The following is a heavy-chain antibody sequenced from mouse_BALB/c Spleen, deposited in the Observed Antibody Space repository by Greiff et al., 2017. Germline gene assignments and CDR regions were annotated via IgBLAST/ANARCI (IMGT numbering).Heavy chain of an antibody. CDR2: FYPGSGSI. CDR3: ARHEDRGANWDVFYAMDY. Sequence: QVQLQQSGAELVKPGASVKLSCKASGYTFTEYIIHWVKQRSGQGLEWIGWFYPGSGSIKYNEKFKDKATLTADKSSSTVYMELSRLTSEDSAVYFCARHEDRGANWDVFYAMDYWGQGTSVTVSS. V-gene: IGHV1-62-2*01. J-gene: IGHJ4*01. CDR1: GYTFTEYI. D-gene: IGHD4-1*01.